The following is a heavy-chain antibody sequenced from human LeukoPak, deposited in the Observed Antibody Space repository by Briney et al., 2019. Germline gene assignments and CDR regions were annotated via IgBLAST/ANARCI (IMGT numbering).Heavy chain of an antibody. D-gene: IGHD5-18*01. CDR2: IYYSGST. Sequence: PSETLSLTCTVSGGSICSYYWSWIRQPPGKGLEWIGYIYYSGSTNYNPSLKSRVTISVDTSKNQFSLKLSSVTAADTAVYYCARDRGYSYGIDYWGQGTLVTVSS. V-gene: IGHV4-59*01. CDR1: GGSICSYY. J-gene: IGHJ4*02. CDR3: ARDRGYSYGIDY.